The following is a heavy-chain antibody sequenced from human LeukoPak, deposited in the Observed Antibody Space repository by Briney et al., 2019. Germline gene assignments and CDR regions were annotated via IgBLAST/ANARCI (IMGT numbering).Heavy chain of an antibody. CDR1: GYTFTGYY. CDR2: INPNSGGT. CDR3: ARGPPFYDILTADYYYYMDV. V-gene: IGHV1-2*02. Sequence: ASAKVSCKASGYTFTGYYMHWVRQAPGQGLEWMGWINPNSGGTNYAQKFQGRVTMTRDTSISTAYMELSRLRSDDTAVYYCARGPPFYDILTADYYYYMDVWGKGTTVTISS. D-gene: IGHD3-9*01. J-gene: IGHJ6*03.